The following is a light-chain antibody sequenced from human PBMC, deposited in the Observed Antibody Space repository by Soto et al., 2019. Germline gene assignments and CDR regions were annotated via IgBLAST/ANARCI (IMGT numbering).Light chain of an antibody. Sequence: EIAMTQSPATLSVSPGARATLSCRARQSVSSNLAWYQQKPGQAPRLLISDASTRATGIPARFSGSGSGTEFTLTISSLQSEDFAVYYCQQFNNWPRTFGQGTKVDIK. V-gene: IGKV3-15*01. CDR2: DAS. CDR3: QQFNNWPRT. CDR1: QSVSSN. J-gene: IGKJ1*01.